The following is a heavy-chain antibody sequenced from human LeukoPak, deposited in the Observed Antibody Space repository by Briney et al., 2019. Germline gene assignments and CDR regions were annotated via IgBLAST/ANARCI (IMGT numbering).Heavy chain of an antibody. CDR1: GGSISTHY. CDR3: AHGRVATFFNY. J-gene: IGHJ4*02. V-gene: IGHV4-59*11. CDR2: MRYDGST. Sequence: PSETLSLTCIVSGGSISTHYWNRIRQPPGEGLEWIGYMRYDGSTNYNPSLKSRVIISMDASKNQLSLKLTSATAADTAVYYCAHGRVATFFNYWGQGTLVTVSS. D-gene: IGHD5-12*01.